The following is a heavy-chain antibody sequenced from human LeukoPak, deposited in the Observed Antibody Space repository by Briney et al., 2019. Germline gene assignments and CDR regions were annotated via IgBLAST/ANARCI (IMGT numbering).Heavy chain of an antibody. CDR1: GGTFSSYA. CDR2: IIPIFGTA. Sequence: ASVKVSCKASGGTFSSYAISWVRQAPGQGLEWMGRIIPIFGTANYAQKFQGRVTITTDESTSTAYMELSSLRSEDTAVCYCARAEVATIPTWGQGTLVTVSS. J-gene: IGHJ4*02. D-gene: IGHD5-12*01. CDR3: ARAEVATIPT. V-gene: IGHV1-69*05.